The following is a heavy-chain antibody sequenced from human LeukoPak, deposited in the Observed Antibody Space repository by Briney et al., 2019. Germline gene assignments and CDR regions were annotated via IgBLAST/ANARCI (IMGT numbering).Heavy chain of an antibody. CDR2: IYYSGST. Sequence: PSETLSLTCTVSGGSISSSSYYWGWIRQPPGKGLEWIGSIYYSGSTYYNPSLKSRVTISVDTSKNQFSLKLSSVTAADTAVYYCARHISSSDNYFDYWGQGTLVTVSS. V-gene: IGHV4-39*01. J-gene: IGHJ4*02. D-gene: IGHD6-6*01. CDR3: ARHISSSDNYFDY. CDR1: GGSISSSSYY.